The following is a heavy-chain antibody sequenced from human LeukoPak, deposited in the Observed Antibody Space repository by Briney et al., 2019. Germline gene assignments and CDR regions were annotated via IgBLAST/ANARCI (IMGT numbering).Heavy chain of an antibody. J-gene: IGHJ5*02. CDR3: ARDWYSGSYYRFDP. V-gene: IGHV4-61*01. CDR1: GGSISSSSYY. CDR2: IYYSGNT. D-gene: IGHD1-26*01. Sequence: PSETLSLTCTVSGGSISSSSYYWGWIRQPPGKGLEWIGYIYYSGNTNYNPSLKSRVTISVDTSKNQFSLKLSSVTAADTAVYYCARDWYSGSYYRFDPWGQGTLVTVSS.